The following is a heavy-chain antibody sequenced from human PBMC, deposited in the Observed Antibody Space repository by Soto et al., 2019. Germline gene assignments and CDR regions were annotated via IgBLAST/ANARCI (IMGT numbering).Heavy chain of an antibody. CDR3: ARHWSDSGCFFFDP. CDR1: GGAIGGYY. J-gene: IGHJ5*02. Sequence: LSLTCSLSGGAIGGYYWSWIRQPPGKALEWIGYVSYSGSTDYHPSLKSRVSISIDTSKNQFSLKMISVTAADTAVYYCARHWSDSGCFFFDPGGQGALVTVPS. D-gene: IGHD6-19*01. CDR2: VSYSGST. V-gene: IGHV4-59*08.